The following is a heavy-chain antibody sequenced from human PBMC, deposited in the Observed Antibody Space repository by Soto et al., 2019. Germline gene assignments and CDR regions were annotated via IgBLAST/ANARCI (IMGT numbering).Heavy chain of an antibody. V-gene: IGHV3-21*01. CDR3: ARDSNGRITMICSWGWFDP. J-gene: IGHJ5*02. Sequence: EVQLVESGGGLVKPGGSLRLSCAASGFTFSSYSMNWVRQAPGKGLEWVSSISSSSSYIYYADSVKGRFTISRDNAKNSLYLQMNSLRAEDTAVYYCARDSNGRITMICSWGWFDPWGQGTLVTVSS. CDR1: GFTFSSYS. CDR2: ISSSSSYI. D-gene: IGHD3-22*01.